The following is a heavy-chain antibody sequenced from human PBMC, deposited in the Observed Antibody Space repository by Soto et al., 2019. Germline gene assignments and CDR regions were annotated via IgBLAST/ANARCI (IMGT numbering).Heavy chain of an antibody. V-gene: IGHV4-4*02. CDR2: IYHSGNT. D-gene: IGHD6-19*01. J-gene: IGHJ5*02. CDR1: SGSISSSYW. Sequence: SETLSLTCVVSSGSISSSYWWNWVRQPPGKGLEWIGEIYHSGNTNYNPSLKSRVTMSVDKSKNQFSLNLSSVTAADTAVYYCARETTPYSSGPGGWLDPWGQGTLVTVSS. CDR3: ARETTPYSSGPGGWLDP.